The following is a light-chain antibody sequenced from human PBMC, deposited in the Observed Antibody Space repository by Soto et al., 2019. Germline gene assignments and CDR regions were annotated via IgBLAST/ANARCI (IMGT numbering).Light chain of an antibody. CDR3: QQRSNWRIT. J-gene: IGKJ5*01. CDR2: DAS. Sequence: EIVLTQSPATLSLSPGERATLSCRASQSVSSYLAWYQQKPGQAPRLLIYDASNRATGIPARFSGSGSGTEFNLTISSLEPEDFAVYYCQQRSNWRITFGQATRLEIK. V-gene: IGKV3-11*01. CDR1: QSVSSY.